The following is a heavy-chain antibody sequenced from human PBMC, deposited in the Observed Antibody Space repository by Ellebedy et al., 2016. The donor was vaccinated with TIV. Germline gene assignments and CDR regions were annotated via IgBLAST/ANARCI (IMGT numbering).Heavy chain of an antibody. D-gene: IGHD4-17*01. CDR2: ISSSGTYI. CDR1: GFTFSSYS. Sequence: PGGSLSLSCAASGFTFSSYSMNWVRQAPGKGLEWVSCISSSGTYIYYADSLKGRFTISRDSAENSLYLQMNSLRAEDTAVYYCARGSGDLPFDYWGQGTLVTVSS. V-gene: IGHV3-21*01. CDR3: ARGSGDLPFDY. J-gene: IGHJ4*02.